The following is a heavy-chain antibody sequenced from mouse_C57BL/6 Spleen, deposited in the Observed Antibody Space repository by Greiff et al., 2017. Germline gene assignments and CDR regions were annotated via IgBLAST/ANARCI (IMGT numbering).Heavy chain of an antibody. V-gene: IGHV1-52*01. CDR1: GYTFTSYW. D-gene: IGHD2-3*01. Sequence: QVQLQQPGAELVRPGSSVKLSCKASGYTFTSYWMHWVKQRPIQGLEWIGNIDPSDSETHYNQKFKDKATLTVDKSSSTAYMQLSSLTSEDSAVYYCARDDGYQGYFDVWGTGTTVTVS. CDR2: IDPSDSET. CDR3: ARDDGYQGYFDV. J-gene: IGHJ1*03.